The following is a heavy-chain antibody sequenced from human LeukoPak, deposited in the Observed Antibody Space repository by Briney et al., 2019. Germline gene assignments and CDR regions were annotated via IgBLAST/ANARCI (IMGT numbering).Heavy chain of an antibody. V-gene: IGHV3-23*01. D-gene: IGHD1-26*01. CDR2: ISGSGGST. Sequence: GGSLRLSCAASGFTFSSYAMSWVRQAPGKGLEWVSAISGSGGSTYYADSVKGRFAISRDNSKNTLYLQMNSLRAEDTAVYYCAKDIVGARGGFDYWGQGALVTVSS. CDR1: GFTFSSYA. J-gene: IGHJ4*02. CDR3: AKDIVGARGGFDY.